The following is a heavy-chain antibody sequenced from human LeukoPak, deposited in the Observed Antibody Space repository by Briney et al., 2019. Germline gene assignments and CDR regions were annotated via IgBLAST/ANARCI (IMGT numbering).Heavy chain of an antibody. V-gene: IGHV3-48*03. D-gene: IGHD3-10*02. CDR3: AELGITMIGGV. Sequence: PGGSPRLSCAASGFTFSSYEMNWVRQAPGKGLEWVSYISSSGSTIYYADSVKGRFTISRDNAKNSLYLQMDSLRAEDTAVYYCAELGITMIGGVWGKGPRSPSPQ. CDR1: GFTFSSYE. J-gene: IGHJ6*04. CDR2: ISSSGSTI.